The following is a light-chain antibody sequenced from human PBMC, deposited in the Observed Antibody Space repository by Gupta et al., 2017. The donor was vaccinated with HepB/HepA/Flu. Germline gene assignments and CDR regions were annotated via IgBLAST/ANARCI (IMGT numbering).Light chain of an antibody. J-gene: IGLJ3*02. Sequence: QSVLTQPPSVSAAPGPKVTISCSGGNSNIGYNYVSWYQQFPVTAPKLLIYDNNKRPSVISDRFSGSKSGTSATLDITGLQTGDEAEYYCATWDSSLSAAVFGGGTKLTVL. V-gene: IGLV1-51*01. CDR3: ATWDSSLSAAV. CDR2: DNN. CDR1: NSNIGYNY.